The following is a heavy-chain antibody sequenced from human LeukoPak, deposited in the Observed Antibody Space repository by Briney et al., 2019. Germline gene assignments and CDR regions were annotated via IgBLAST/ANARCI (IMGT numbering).Heavy chain of an antibody. V-gene: IGHV1-18*01. J-gene: IGHJ3*02. CDR2: ISAYNGNT. Sequence: GASVKVSCKASGYTFTSYGISWGRQAPGQGLEWMGWISAYNGNTNYAQKVQGRVTMTTDTSTSTAYMELRSLRSDDTAVYFCARDSARGYSYGYNAFDIWGQGTMVTVSS. CDR1: GYTFTSYG. D-gene: IGHD5-18*01. CDR3: ARDSARGYSYGYNAFDI.